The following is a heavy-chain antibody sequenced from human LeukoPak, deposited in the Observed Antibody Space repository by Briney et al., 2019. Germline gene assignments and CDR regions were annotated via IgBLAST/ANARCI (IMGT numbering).Heavy chain of an antibody. CDR3: AKSRPYCSSTSCYGGDDY. D-gene: IGHD2-2*01. CDR2: ISSSSSTI. V-gene: IGHV3-48*01. Sequence: PGGSLRLSCAASGFTFSSYSMNWVRQAPGKGLEWVSYISSSSSTIYYADSVKGRFTISRDNSKNTLYLQMDSLRAEDTAVYYCAKSRPYCSSTSCYGGDDYWGQGTLVTVSS. CDR1: GFTFSSYS. J-gene: IGHJ4*02.